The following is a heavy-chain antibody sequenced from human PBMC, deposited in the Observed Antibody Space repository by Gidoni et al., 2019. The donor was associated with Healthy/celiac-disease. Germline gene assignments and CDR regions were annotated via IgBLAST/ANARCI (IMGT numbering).Heavy chain of an antibody. CDR3: ARDVWELPGGAFDI. Sequence: QVQLVQSGAEVKKPGASVKVSCKASGYTFTSYAMHWVRQAPGQRLEWKGWINAGNGNTKYSQKFQGRVTITRDTSASTAYMELSSLRSEDTAVYYCARDVWELPGGAFDIWGQGTMVTVSS. J-gene: IGHJ3*02. D-gene: IGHD1-26*01. CDR1: GYTFTSYA. CDR2: INAGNGNT. V-gene: IGHV1-3*01.